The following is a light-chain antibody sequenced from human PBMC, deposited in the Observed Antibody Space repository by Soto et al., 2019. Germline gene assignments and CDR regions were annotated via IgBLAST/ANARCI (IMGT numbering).Light chain of an antibody. J-gene: IGKJ1*01. CDR3: QEYGSSPRT. CDR1: QSVRSNS. V-gene: IGKV3-20*01. Sequence: EIVLTQSPGTLSLSPGERATLSCRSSQSVRSNSLAWYQRKPGQAPRLLISGASSRAAGIPDRFSGSGSGTDFTLTISRLEPEDFAVYFCQEYGSSPRTFGQGTKVDI. CDR2: GAS.